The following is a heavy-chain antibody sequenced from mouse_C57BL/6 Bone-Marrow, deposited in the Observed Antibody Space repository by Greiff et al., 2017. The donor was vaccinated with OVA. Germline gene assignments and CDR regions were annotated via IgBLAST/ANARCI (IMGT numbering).Heavy chain of an antibody. CDR2: INPNNGGT. V-gene: IGHV1-18*01. CDR1: GYTFPDYN. Sequence: EVQLQQSGPELVKPGASVKIPCKASGYTFPDYNMDWVKQSHGKSLEWIGDINPNNGGTIYNQKFKGKATLTVDKSSSTAYMELRSLTSEDTAVYYCAREPIYYGNWKYFDVWGTGTTVTVSS. D-gene: IGHD2-1*01. J-gene: IGHJ1*03. CDR3: AREPIYYGNWKYFDV.